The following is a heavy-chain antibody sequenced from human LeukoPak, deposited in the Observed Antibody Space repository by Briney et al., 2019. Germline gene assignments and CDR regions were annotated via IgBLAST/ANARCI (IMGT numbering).Heavy chain of an antibody. CDR1: GYSFTNYW. Sequence: GESLKISCKGSGYSFTNYWIGWVRQMPGKGLEWMGIIYPGDSDTRYSPSFQGQVTISADKSISTAYLQWSSLKASDTAIYYCARQGGGAPKVRGWFDPWGQGTLVIVSS. V-gene: IGHV5-51*01. CDR2: IYPGDSDT. J-gene: IGHJ5*02. D-gene: IGHD2-21*01. CDR3: ARQGGGAPKVRGWFDP.